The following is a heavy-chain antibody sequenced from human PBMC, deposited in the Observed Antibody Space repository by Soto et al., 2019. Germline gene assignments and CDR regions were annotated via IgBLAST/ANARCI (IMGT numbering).Heavy chain of an antibody. D-gene: IGHD3-10*01. CDR3: ARVPYYGSGSTGWFDP. V-gene: IGHV1-69*14. CDR1: GGTFSSYA. J-gene: IGHJ5*02. CDR2: IIPIFGTA. Sequence: QVQLVQSGAEVKKPGSSVKVSCKASGGTFSSYAISWVRQAPGQGLEWMGGIIPIFGTANYAQKFQGRVTITADKSTSTSYMGLQSLRSEDTAMYYCARVPYYGSGSTGWFDPWGQGTLVTVSS.